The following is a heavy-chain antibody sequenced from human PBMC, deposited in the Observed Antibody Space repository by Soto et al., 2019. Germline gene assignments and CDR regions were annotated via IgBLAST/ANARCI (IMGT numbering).Heavy chain of an antibody. CDR2: INHSGST. CDR1: GGSFSGYY. Sequence: SETLSLTCAVYGGSFSGYYLSWIRQPPGKGLEWVGEINHSGSTNYNPSLKNRVTISVDTSKKQFSLKLSSVTAAETAAYYCARAIAAGGIREPRARKANNGFDPWGQGTLVTVSS. J-gene: IGHJ5*02. V-gene: IGHV4-34*01. D-gene: IGHD6-13*01. CDR3: ARAIAAGGIREPRARKANNGFDP.